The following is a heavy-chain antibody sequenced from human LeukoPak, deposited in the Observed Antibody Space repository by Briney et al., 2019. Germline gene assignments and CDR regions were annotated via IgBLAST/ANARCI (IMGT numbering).Heavy chain of an antibody. CDR1: GGSISDYY. D-gene: IGHD4-23*01. Sequence: SETLSLTCTVSGGSISDYYWSWVRQPAGKGLEWIGRIYTSGSTNYNPSLKSRVTMSVDTSKNQFSLKLSSVTAADTAVYYCARGNYGVNSRYYHYYMDVWGKGTTVTVSS. V-gene: IGHV4-4*07. CDR2: IYTSGST. CDR3: ARGNYGVNSRYYHYYMDV. J-gene: IGHJ6*03.